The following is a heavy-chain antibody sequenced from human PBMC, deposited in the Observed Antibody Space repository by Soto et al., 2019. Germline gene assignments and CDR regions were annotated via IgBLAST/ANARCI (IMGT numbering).Heavy chain of an antibody. CDR3: ARDSYYYDSSGLDY. D-gene: IGHD3-22*01. V-gene: IGHV1-18*04. Sequence: GASVKVSCKASGYTFTSYGTSWVRQAPGQGLEWMGWISAYNGNTNYAQKLQGRVTMTTDTSTSTAYMELRSLRSDDTAVYYCARDSYYYDSSGLDYWGQGTLVTVSS. CDR2: ISAYNGNT. J-gene: IGHJ4*02. CDR1: GYTFTSYG.